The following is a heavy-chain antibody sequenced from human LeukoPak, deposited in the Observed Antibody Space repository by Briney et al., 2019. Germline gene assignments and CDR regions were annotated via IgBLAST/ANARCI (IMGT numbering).Heavy chain of an antibody. J-gene: IGHJ4*02. CDR1: GGSISGYY. CDR3: ARVWEDYDILTGLKYYFDY. D-gene: IGHD3-9*01. CDR2: IYYSGST. Sequence: SETLSLTCTVSGGSISGYYWSWIRQPPGKGLEWIGYIYYSGSTNYNPSLKSRVTISVDTSKNQFSLKLSSVTAADTAVYYCARVWEDYDILTGLKYYFDYWGQGTLVTVSS. V-gene: IGHV4-59*01.